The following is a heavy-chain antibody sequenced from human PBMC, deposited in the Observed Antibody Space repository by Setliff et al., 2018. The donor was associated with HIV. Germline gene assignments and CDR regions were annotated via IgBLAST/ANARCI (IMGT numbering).Heavy chain of an antibody. J-gene: IGHJ5*02. D-gene: IGHD6-13*01. Sequence: PSETLSLTCTVSGGSISSGGYYWSWIRQHPGKGLEWIGYIYYSGSTYYNPSLKSRVTISVDTSKNQFSLKLSSVTAEDTAVYYCARKGEQQLVLWDRRYNWFDPWGQGTLVTVSS. V-gene: IGHV4-31*03. CDR2: IYYSGST. CDR1: GGSISSGGYY. CDR3: ARKGEQQLVLWDRRYNWFDP.